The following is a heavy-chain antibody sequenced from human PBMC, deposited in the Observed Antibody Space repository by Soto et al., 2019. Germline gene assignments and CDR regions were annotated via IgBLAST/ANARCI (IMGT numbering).Heavy chain of an antibody. J-gene: IGHJ6*02. Sequence: GGSLRLSCAASGFTFGNYWIDWVRQASGKGLEWVASINQDGTEKDYVDSVRGRFTISRDNAKNSLYLQMDSLRPEDTAVYYCTRDPSKYYGFYVWGQGTTVTVSS. CDR3: TRDPSKYYGFYV. CDR2: INQDGTEK. V-gene: IGHV3-7*05. CDR1: GFTFGNYW.